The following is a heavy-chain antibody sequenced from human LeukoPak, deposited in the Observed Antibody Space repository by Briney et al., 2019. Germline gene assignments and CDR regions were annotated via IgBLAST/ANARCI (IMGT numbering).Heavy chain of an antibody. V-gene: IGHV1-18*01. CDR3: ARVLNYYDSSGYYDDY. CDR1: GYTFTSYG. CDR2: ISAYNGNT. D-gene: IGHD3-22*01. Sequence: GASVKVSCKASGYTFTSYGISWVRQAPGQGLEWMGWISAYNGNTNYAQKLQGRVTMTTDTSTSTAYMELRSLRSDDTAVYYRARVLNYYDSSGYYDDYWGQGTLVTVSS. J-gene: IGHJ4*02.